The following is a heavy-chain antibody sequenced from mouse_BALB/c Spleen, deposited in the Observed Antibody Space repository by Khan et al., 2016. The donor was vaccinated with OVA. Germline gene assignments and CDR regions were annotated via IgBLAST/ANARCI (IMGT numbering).Heavy chain of an antibody. CDR2: INTYTGEP. CDR3: ARPPYVSDTMAY. D-gene: IGHD1-1*01. CDR1: GYTFTSFG. V-gene: IGHV9-3-1*01. Sequence: QIQLVQSGPELKKPGETVKISCKASGYTFTSFGMNWVKQAPGKGLEWMGWINTYTGEPTYADDFKGRFAFSLETSASTAYLQINNLTNEDTATYFCARPPYVSDTMAYWGQGTSVTVSS. J-gene: IGHJ4*01.